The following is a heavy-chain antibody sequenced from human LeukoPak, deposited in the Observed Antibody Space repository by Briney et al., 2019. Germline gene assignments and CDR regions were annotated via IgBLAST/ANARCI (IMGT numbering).Heavy chain of an antibody. Sequence: SETLSLTCTVSGGSISSSSYYWGWIRQPPGKGLEWIGIIYYSGSTYYNPSLKSRVTISVDTSKNQFSLKLSSLTAADTAVYYCARGASPNMQAFDIWGQGTMVTVSS. V-gene: IGHV4-39*01. CDR3: ARGASPNMQAFDI. CDR1: GGSISSSSYY. CDR2: IYYSGST. D-gene: IGHD2-2*01. J-gene: IGHJ3*02.